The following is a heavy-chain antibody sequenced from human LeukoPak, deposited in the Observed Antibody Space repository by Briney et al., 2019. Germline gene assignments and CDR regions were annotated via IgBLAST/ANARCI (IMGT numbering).Heavy chain of an antibody. D-gene: IGHD4-17*01. V-gene: IGHV3-48*01. CDR2: ITGSGSGI. Sequence: PGGSLRLSCAASGFSFSSENMNWVRQAQGKGPEWISWITGSGSGIIYADSVKGRFTISRDNAKNSLFLQMNSLRVEDTAVYYCARDKDYGFTYWRQGTLVTVSS. CDR1: GFSFSSEN. J-gene: IGHJ4*02. CDR3: ARDKDYGFTY.